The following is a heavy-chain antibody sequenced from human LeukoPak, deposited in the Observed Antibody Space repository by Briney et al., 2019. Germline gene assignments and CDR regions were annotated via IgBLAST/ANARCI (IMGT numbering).Heavy chain of an antibody. Sequence: GWSLRLSCAASGFTFSDYYMSWIRQAPGKGLEWVSYISSSGSTIYYADSVKGRFTISRDNAKNSLYLQMNSPRAEDTAVYYCARGEDHIDGYGMDVWGQGTTVTVSS. V-gene: IGHV3-11*01. CDR3: ARGEDHIDGYGMDV. CDR2: ISSSGSTI. CDR1: GFTFSDYY. D-gene: IGHD2-21*01. J-gene: IGHJ6*02.